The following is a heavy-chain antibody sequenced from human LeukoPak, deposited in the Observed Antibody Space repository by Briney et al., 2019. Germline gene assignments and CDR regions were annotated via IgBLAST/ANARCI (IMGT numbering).Heavy chain of an antibody. J-gene: IGHJ4*02. D-gene: IGHD3-10*01. CDR2: ISSNGGST. CDR1: GFTFSSYA. V-gene: IGHV3-64D*06. CDR3: VNHGSGRITN. Sequence: PGGSLRLSCSASGFTFSSYAMHWVRQAPGKGLXXVSAISSNGGSTYYADSVKGRFTISRDNSKNTLYLQMSSLRAEDTAVYYCVNHGSGRITNWGQGTLVTVSS.